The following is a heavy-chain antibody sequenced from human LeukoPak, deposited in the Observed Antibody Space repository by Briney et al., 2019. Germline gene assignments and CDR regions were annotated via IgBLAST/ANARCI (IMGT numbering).Heavy chain of an antibody. V-gene: IGHV4-59*01. Sequence: SETLSLTCTVSGGSISSYYWSWIRQPPGKGLGWIGYIYYSGSTNYNPSLKSRVTISVDTSKNQFSLKLSSVTAADTAVYYCARGVAAAGTSWFDPWGQGTLVTVSS. D-gene: IGHD6-13*01. CDR2: IYYSGST. CDR3: ARGVAAAGTSWFDP. J-gene: IGHJ5*02. CDR1: GGSISSYY.